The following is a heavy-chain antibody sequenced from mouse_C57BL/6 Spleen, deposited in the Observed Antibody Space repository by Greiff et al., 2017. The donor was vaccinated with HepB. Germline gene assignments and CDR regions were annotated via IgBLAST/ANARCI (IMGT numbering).Heavy chain of an antibody. CDR1: GYTFTSYW. CDR3: ALLITTVVATGRNY. CDR2: IHPTSGST. V-gene: IGHV1-64*01. J-gene: IGHJ2*01. D-gene: IGHD1-1*01. Sequence: QVQLQQPGAELVKPGASVKLSCKASGYTFTSYWMHWVKQRPGQGLEWIGMIHPTSGSTNYNEKFKIKATLTVDKSSSTAYMQLSSLTSEDSAVYYCALLITTVVATGRNYWGQGTTLTVSS.